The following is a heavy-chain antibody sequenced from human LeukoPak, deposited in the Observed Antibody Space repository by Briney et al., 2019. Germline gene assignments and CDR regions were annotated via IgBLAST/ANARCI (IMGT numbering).Heavy chain of an antibody. CDR1: GGSISSYY. D-gene: IGHD2-15*01. CDR3: ARRGYCSGGSCSPNWFDP. Sequence: SETLSLTCTVSGGSISSYYWSWIRQPPGKGLEWIGYIYYSGSTNYNPSLKSRVTISVDTSKNQFSLKLSSVTAADTAVYYCARRGYCSGGSCSPNWFDPCGQGTLVTVSS. J-gene: IGHJ5*02. CDR2: IYYSGST. V-gene: IGHV4-59*08.